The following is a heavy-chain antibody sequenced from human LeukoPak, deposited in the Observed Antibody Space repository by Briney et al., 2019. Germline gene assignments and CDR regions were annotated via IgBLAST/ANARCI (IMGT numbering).Heavy chain of an antibody. CDR1: GFTFSDYG. CDR2: ISSSSSYI. J-gene: IGHJ4*02. CDR3: ARDRDNYYGSGSYDY. V-gene: IGHV3-21*01. D-gene: IGHD3-10*01. Sequence: GGSLRLSCAASGFTFSDYGMHWVRQAPGKGLEWVSSISSSSSYIYYADSVKGRFTISRDNAKNSLYLQMNSLRAEDTAVYYCARDRDNYYGSGSYDYWGQGTLVTVSS.